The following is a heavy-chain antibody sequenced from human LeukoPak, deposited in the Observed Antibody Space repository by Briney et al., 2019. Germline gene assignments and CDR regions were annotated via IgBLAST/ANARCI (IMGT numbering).Heavy chain of an antibody. CDR3: ASTIAAAGITLGLDAFDI. CDR1: GGSISSGAYY. V-gene: IGHV4-30-4*08. Sequence: PSETLSLTCTVSGGSISSGAYYWSWIRQHPEKGLEWIGYIHYSGGTYYNPSLKSRVTISVGTSKNQFSLKLSSVTAADTAVYYCASTIAAAGITLGLDAFDIWGQGTMVTVSS. J-gene: IGHJ3*02. CDR2: IHYSGGT. D-gene: IGHD6-13*01.